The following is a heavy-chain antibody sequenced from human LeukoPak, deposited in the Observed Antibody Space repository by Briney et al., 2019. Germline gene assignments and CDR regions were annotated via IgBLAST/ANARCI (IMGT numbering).Heavy chain of an antibody. CDR1: GFTFSSYW. D-gene: IGHD6-19*01. CDR2: INSDGSST. CDR3: ARGYSSGWSKDLDY. J-gene: IGHJ4*02. Sequence: GGSLRLSCAASGFTFSSYWMHWVRQAPGKGLVWVSRINSDGSSTSYADSVKGRFTISRDNAKNTLYLQMNGLRAEDTAVYYCARGYSSGWSKDLDYWGQGTLVTVSS. V-gene: IGHV3-74*01.